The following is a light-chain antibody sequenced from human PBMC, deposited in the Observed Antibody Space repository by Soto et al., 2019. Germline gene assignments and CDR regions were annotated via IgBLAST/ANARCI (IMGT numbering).Light chain of an antibody. CDR2: GAS. Sequence: EIVMTQSPATLSVSPGVRATLPCRSSQSVSSSYLAWYQQKPGQAPRLLIYGASSRATGIPDRFSGSGSGTDFTLTISRLEPEDFAVYYCQQYGSSPPITFGQGTRLEI. J-gene: IGKJ5*01. CDR1: QSVSSSY. V-gene: IGKV3-20*01. CDR3: QQYGSSPPIT.